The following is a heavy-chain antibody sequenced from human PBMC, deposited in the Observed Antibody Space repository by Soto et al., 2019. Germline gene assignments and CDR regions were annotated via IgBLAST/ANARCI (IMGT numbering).Heavy chain of an antibody. CDR1: GYTFTSYY. V-gene: IGHV1-46*01. Sequence: ASVKVSCKASGYTFTSYYMHWVRQAPGQGLEWMGIINPSGGSTSYAQKFQGRVTMTRDTSTGTVYMELSSLRSEDTAVYYCARDYRSTYYYDSSGYPGAFDIWGQGTRVTVS. CDR3: ARDYRSTYYYDSSGYPGAFDI. J-gene: IGHJ3*02. CDR2: INPSGGST. D-gene: IGHD3-22*01.